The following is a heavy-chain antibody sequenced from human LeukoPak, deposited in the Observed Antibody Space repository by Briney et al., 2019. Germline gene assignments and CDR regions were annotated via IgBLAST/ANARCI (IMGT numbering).Heavy chain of an antibody. CDR2: ITWNSGSI. J-gene: IGHJ3*02. CDR1: GFTFDDYA. V-gene: IGHV3-9*01. Sequence: GRSLRLSCATSGFTFDDYAIHWVRQAPGKGLEWVSGITWNSGSIGYADSVKGRFTISRDNAKNTLYLQMNSLRAEDTAVYYCARDRRQLLPDAFDIWGQGTMVTVSS. CDR3: ARDRRQLLPDAFDI. D-gene: IGHD2-15*01.